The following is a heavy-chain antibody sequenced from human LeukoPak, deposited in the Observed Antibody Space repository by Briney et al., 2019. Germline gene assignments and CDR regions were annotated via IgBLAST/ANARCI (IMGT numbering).Heavy chain of an antibody. CDR1: GFTFSSYG. V-gene: IGHV3-33*01. CDR2: IWYDGSNK. D-gene: IGHD3-22*01. J-gene: IGHJ4*02. CDR3: ARDPTMIVVEYYFDY. Sequence: GGSLRLSCAASGFTFSSYGMHWVRQAPGKGLGWVAVIWYDGSNKYYADSVKGRFTISRDNSKNTLYLQMNSLRAEDTAVYYCARDPTMIVVEYYFDYWGQGTLVTVSS.